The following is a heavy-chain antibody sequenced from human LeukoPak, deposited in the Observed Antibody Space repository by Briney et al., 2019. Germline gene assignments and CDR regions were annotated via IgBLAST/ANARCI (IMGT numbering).Heavy chain of an antibody. CDR1: GGSFSGYY. J-gene: IGHJ4*02. CDR3: ASEGYSYGYSDY. Sequence: SETLSLTCAVYGGSFSGYYWSWIRQPPGKGPEWIGEINHSGSTNYNPSLKSRVTISVDTSKNQFSLKLSSVTAADTAVYYCASEGYSYGYSDYWGQGTLVTVSS. V-gene: IGHV4-34*01. CDR2: INHSGST. D-gene: IGHD5-18*01.